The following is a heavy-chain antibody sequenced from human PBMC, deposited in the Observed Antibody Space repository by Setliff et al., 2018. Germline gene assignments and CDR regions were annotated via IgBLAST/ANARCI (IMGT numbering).Heavy chain of an antibody. CDR1: GYTFSSHY. D-gene: IGHD2-15*01. Sequence: GASVKVSCKASGYTFSSHYIHWVRQAPGQGLEWMGIINPSGGTTSYAPKFQGRVSMTRDTSTSTVYMQLSSLGSEDTAVYYCARARRGHCSGGSCYPRDWFDPWGQGTLVTVSS. J-gene: IGHJ5*02. CDR2: INPSGGTT. CDR3: ARARRGHCSGGSCYPRDWFDP. V-gene: IGHV1-46*01.